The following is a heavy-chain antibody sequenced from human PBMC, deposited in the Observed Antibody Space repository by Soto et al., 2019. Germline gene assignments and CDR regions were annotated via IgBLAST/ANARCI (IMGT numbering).Heavy chain of an antibody. D-gene: IGHD6-13*01. CDR1: GYSFTTYW. Sequence: GESLKISCEGSGYSFTTYWIAWVRQMPGKGLEWMGIIYPGDSGTRYSPSFQGQVTISADKSISTAYLQWSSLKASDSAMYYCACTRSSSHYYSMYVWGQGTTVTVSS. J-gene: IGHJ6*02. CDR2: IYPGDSGT. V-gene: IGHV5-51*01. CDR3: ACTRSSSHYYSMYV.